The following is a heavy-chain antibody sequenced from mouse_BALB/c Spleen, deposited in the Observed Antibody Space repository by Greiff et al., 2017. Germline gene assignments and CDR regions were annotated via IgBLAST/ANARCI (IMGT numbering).Heavy chain of an antibody. CDR1: GYTFTSYW. CDR2: IYPSDSYT. J-gene: IGHJ4*01. V-gene: IGHV1-69*02. Sequence: QVQLQQPGAELVRPGASVKLSCKASGYTFTSYWINWVKQRPGQGLEWIGNIYPSDSYTNYNQKFKDKATLTVDKSSSTAYMQLSSPTSEDSAVYYCTRELYGNYGGYAMDYWGQGTSVTVSS. CDR3: TRELYGNYGGYAMDY. D-gene: IGHD2-1*01.